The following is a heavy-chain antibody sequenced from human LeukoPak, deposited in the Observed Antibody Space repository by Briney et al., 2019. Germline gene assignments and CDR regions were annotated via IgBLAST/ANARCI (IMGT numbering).Heavy chain of an antibody. V-gene: IGHV3-43*01. D-gene: IGHD2-2*01. CDR3: AKGGLGYCSSTSCYPDY. J-gene: IGHJ4*02. Sequence: PGGPLRLSCAASGFTFDDYTMHWVRHAPGKGVEWVSLISWDGGSTYYADSVKGRFTISRDNSKNSLYLQMNSLRTEDTALYYCAKGGLGYCSSTSCYPDYWGQGTLVTVSS. CDR1: GFTFDDYT. CDR2: ISWDGGST.